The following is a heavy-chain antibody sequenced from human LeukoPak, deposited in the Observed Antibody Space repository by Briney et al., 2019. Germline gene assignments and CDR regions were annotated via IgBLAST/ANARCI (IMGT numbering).Heavy chain of an antibody. V-gene: IGHV3-23*01. J-gene: IGHJ4*02. CDR1: GITFSSYA. CDR3: AKRVGGVNNFDY. CDR2: INSSGGGT. D-gene: IGHD3-16*01. Sequence: PGGSLTLSCAASGITFSSYAMSWVRQPPGRGLEWVSVINSSGGGTYYADSVKGRFTISRDNSTNTLYLQMNSLRAEDTAVYYCAKRVGGVNNFDYWGQGTLVTVSS.